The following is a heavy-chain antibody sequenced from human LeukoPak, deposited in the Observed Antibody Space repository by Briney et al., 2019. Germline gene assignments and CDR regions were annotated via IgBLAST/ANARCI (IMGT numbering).Heavy chain of an antibody. Sequence: GGSLRLTCAASGFTFSSYWMSWVRQAPGKGLEWVPNIKQDGSEKYYVDSVKGRFTISRDNAKNSLYLQMNSLRAEDTAVYYCARDRTNGVCYKYWGQGTLVTVSS. CDR3: ARDRTNGVCYKY. CDR1: GFTFSSYW. CDR2: IKQDGSEK. D-gene: IGHD2-8*01. J-gene: IGHJ4*02. V-gene: IGHV3-7*01.